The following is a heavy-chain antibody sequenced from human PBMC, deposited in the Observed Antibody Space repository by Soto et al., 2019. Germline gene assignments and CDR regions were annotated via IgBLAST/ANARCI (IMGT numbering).Heavy chain of an antibody. CDR1: GGSIISGHW. CDR3: ARGFSMSDTSDKDRFYFYYGLNV. D-gene: IGHD3-10*02. J-gene: IGHJ6*02. V-gene: IGHV4-4*02. CDR2: IYESGIT. Sequence: QVQLKESGPGLVQPSGTLSLTCAVSGGSIISGHWGTWVRQSPGKGLEWVGEIYESGITNYNPSLNGRLSISMDQSKNQFSLKLTSVTAADTALYFCARGFSMSDTSDKDRFYFYYGLNVWGQGTTVTVSS.